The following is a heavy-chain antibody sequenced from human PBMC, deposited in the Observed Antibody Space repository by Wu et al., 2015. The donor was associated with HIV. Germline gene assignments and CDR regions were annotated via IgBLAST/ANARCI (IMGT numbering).Heavy chain of an antibody. CDR1: TYTFRTYG. D-gene: IGHD6-6*01. Sequence: QTHLRQSGPEVKRPGASVRVSCMASTYTFRTYGLAWVRQAPGQGLEWMGWLSAHNGNTNYAQKFQDRITISTDTSISTAYMELSRLRSDDTAVYYCARAGYSSSSSEYFQHWGQGTLVTVSS. V-gene: IGHV1-18*01. CDR3: ARAGYSSSSSEYFQH. J-gene: IGHJ1*01. CDR2: LSAHNGNT.